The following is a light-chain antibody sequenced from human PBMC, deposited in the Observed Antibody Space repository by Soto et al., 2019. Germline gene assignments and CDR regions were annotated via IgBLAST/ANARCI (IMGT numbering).Light chain of an antibody. V-gene: IGKV3-20*01. CDR3: QQYDTSLPMYT. CDR1: QSVSSTY. J-gene: IGKJ2*01. Sequence: EIVLTQSPGTLSLSPGERATLSCRASQSVSSTYLAWYQQKPGQAPRLVIYAASNMATGIPDRFSGSASGADFTLTISRLEPEDFAIYYCQQYDTSLPMYTFGQGTKLEIK. CDR2: AAS.